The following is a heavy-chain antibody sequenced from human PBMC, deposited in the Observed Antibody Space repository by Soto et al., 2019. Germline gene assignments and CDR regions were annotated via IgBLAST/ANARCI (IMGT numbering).Heavy chain of an antibody. Sequence: VGSLRLSGTASGFTFSHYALHWLRQTPGKGLEWVAYISYHGNTEKYADSVKGRFTISRDNYKKEVYLQMNSLRIEDTAVYYCARVGLNVFRAANDSYNWFEPWGQGTLVTVSS. CDR1: GFTFSHYA. V-gene: IGHV3-30*04. J-gene: IGHJ5*02. CDR2: ISYHGNTE. D-gene: IGHD6-25*01. CDR3: ARVGLNVFRAANDSYNWFEP.